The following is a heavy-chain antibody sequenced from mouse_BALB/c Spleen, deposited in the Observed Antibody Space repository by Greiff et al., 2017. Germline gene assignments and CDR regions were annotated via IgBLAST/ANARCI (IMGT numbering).Heavy chain of an antibody. Sequence: QVQLQQSAAELARPGASVKMSCKASGYTFTSYTMHWVKQRPGQGLEWIGYINPSSGYTEYNQKFKDKTTLTEDKSSSTAYMQLSSLTSEDSAVYYCARGATAAPFAYWGQGTLVTVSA. CDR3: ARGATAAPFAY. J-gene: IGHJ3*01. D-gene: IGHD1-2*01. CDR1: GYTFTSYT. V-gene: IGHV1-4*02. CDR2: INPSSGYT.